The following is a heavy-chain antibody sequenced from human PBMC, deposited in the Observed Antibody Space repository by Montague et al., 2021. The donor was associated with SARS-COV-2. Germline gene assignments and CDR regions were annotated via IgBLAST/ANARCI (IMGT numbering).Heavy chain of an antibody. Sequence: SLRLSCPASGFTFSNYAMSWVRQAPGKGLEWVSAISGSGGSTYYADSVKGRFTISRDSSKNTLYLQMNSLRAEDTAVYYCAKDPHYDFWSGYYLDYWGQGTLVTVSS. CDR3: AKDPHYDFWSGYYLDY. CDR1: GFTFSNYA. V-gene: IGHV3-23*01. D-gene: IGHD3-3*01. J-gene: IGHJ4*02. CDR2: ISGSGGST.